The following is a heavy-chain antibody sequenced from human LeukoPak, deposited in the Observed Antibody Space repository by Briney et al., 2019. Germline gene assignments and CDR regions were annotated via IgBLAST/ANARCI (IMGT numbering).Heavy chain of an antibody. J-gene: IGHJ5*02. CDR1: GYSFTSYW. V-gene: IGHV5-51*01. D-gene: IGHD3-9*01. CDR3: VRHGDDQGDYDLLTGYYKANWSAR. CDR2: IHPYDSDT. Sequence: GESLKISCKCSGYSFTSYWIAWVRHMPGKCLEWMGIIHPYDSDTRYNPSFQSRVTISPDKSISTAYLQLRSMKASHPLLQYCVRHGDDQGDYDLLTGYYKANWSARSGQGTLVTVSS.